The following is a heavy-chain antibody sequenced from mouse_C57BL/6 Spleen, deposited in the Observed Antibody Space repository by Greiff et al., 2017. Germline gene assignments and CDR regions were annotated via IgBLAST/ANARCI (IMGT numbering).Heavy chain of an antibody. CDR3: ARYYYGSSYHFAY. Sequence: VQLQQSGPELVKPGASVKMSCKASGYTFTDYNMHWVKQSHGKSLEWIGYINPNNGGTSYNQKFKGKATLTVNKSSSTAYMELRSLTSEDSAVYYCARYYYGSSYHFAYWGQGTTLTVSS. D-gene: IGHD1-1*01. J-gene: IGHJ2*01. V-gene: IGHV1-22*01. CDR2: INPNNGGT. CDR1: GYTFTDYN.